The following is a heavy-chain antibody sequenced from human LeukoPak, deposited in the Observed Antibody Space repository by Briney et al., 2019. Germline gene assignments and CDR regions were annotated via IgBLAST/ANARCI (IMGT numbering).Heavy chain of an antibody. J-gene: IGHJ6*02. CDR3: ARDIVVVPAAMGWDYYYGMDV. Sequence: SGGSLRLSCAASGFTVSNNYMSWVRQAPGKGLEWVSVIYSGGTTYYADSVKGRFTISRDNAKNSLYLQMNSLRAEDTAVYYCARDIVVVPAAMGWDYYYGMDVWGQGTTVTVSS. V-gene: IGHV3-66*01. CDR2: IYSGGTT. D-gene: IGHD2-2*01. CDR1: GFTVSNNY.